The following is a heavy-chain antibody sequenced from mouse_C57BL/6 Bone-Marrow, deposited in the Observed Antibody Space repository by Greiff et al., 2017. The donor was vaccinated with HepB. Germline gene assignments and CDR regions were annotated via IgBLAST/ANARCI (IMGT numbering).Heavy chain of an antibody. CDR2: IHPNSGST. J-gene: IGHJ2*01. D-gene: IGHD2-2*01. CDR1: GYTFTSYW. V-gene: IGHV1-64*01. CDR3: ARSGGSTMVTTSYFDY. Sequence: VQLQQPGAELVKPGASVKLSCKASGYTFTSYWMHWVKQRPGQGLEWIGMIHPNSGSTNYNEKFKSKATLTVDKSSSTAYMQLSSLTSEDSAVYYCARSGGSTMVTTSYFDYWGQGTTLTVSS.